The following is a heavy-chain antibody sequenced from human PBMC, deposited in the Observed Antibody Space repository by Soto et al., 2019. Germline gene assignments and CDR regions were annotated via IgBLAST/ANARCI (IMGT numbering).Heavy chain of an antibody. CDR2: ISWDGGST. CDR3: AKGIYGGNSRAFDI. V-gene: IGHV3-43*01. J-gene: IGHJ3*02. CDR1: GFTFDDYT. Sequence: VQLVESGGVVVQPGGSLRLSCAASGFTFDDYTMHWVRQAPGKGLEWVSLISWDGGSTYYADSVKGRFTISRDNSKNSLYLQMNSLRTEDTALYYCAKGIYGGNSRAFDIWGQGTMVTVSS. D-gene: IGHD4-17*01.